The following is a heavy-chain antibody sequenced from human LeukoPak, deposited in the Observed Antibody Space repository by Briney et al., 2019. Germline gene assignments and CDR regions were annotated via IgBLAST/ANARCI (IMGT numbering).Heavy chain of an antibody. CDR3: ARDLKQNYDYVWGSYRQNWFDP. V-gene: IGHV3-23*01. CDR2: ISGSGGST. Sequence: GGSLRLSCAASGFTFSSYAMSWVRQAPGKGLEWVSAISGSGGSTYYADSVKGRFTISRDNSKNTLYLQMNSLRAEDTAVYYCARDLKQNYDYVWGSYRQNWFDPWGQGTLVTVSS. J-gene: IGHJ5*02. CDR1: GFTFSSYA. D-gene: IGHD3-16*02.